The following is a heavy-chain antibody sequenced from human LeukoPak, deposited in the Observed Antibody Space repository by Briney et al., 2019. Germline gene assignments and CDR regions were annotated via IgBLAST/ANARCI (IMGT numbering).Heavy chain of an antibody. Sequence: GGSLRLSCAASGFTVSSNYMSWVRQAPGKGLEWVSVIYSGGSTYYADSVKGRFTISRGNSKNTLYLQMNSLRAEDTAVYYCAREGGGMIDWYFDLWGRGTLVTVSS. CDR2: IYSGGST. CDR1: GFTVSSNY. V-gene: IGHV3-53*01. CDR3: AREGGGMIDWYFDL. D-gene: IGHD3-22*01. J-gene: IGHJ2*01.